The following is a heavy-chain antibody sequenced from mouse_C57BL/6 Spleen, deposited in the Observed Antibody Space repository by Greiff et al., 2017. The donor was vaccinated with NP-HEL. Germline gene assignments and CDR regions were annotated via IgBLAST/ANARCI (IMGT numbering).Heavy chain of an antibody. CDR1: GYTFTDYY. CDR3: ARNDPGYYAMDY. V-gene: IGHV1-26*01. CDR2: INPNNGGT. Sequence: EVQLQESGPELVKPGASVKISCKASGYTFTDYYMNWVKQSHGKSLEWIGDINPNNGGTSYNQKFKGKATLTVDKSSSTAYMELRSLTSEDSAVYYCARNDPGYYAMDYWGQGTSVTVSS. J-gene: IGHJ4*01.